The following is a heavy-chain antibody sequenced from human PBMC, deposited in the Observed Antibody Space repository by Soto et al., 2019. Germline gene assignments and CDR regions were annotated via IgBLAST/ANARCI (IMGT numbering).Heavy chain of an antibody. Sequence: QVQLVQSGAEGKKPGSSVKVSCKASGGTFSSYAISWVRQAPGQGLEWMGGIIPIFGTANYAQKFQGRVTSTADESTRTAYMELSSLRSEDTAVYYCAAKDIVVVPAARNYYYYYGMDVWGQGTTVTVSS. CDR3: AAKDIVVVPAARNYYYYYGMDV. CDR2: IIPIFGTA. CDR1: GGTFSSYA. J-gene: IGHJ6*02. V-gene: IGHV1-69*01. D-gene: IGHD2-2*01.